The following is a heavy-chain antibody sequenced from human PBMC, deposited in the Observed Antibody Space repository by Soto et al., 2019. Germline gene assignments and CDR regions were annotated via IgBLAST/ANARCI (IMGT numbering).Heavy chain of an antibody. J-gene: IGHJ6*02. CDR3: ARAREYYYGMDV. V-gene: IGHV1-8*01. Sequence: QVQLVQSGAEVKRPGASVKVSCKASGYSFTSYDINWVRQATGQGLEWMGWMNPNSGNTGYAQKFQGRVTMTRNTSISTAYMELSSLRSEDTAVYYCARAREYYYGMDVWGQGTTVTVCS. CDR1: GYSFTSYD. CDR2: MNPNSGNT.